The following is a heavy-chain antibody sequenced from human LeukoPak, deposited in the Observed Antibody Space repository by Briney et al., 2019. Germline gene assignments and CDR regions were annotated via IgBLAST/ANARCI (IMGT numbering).Heavy chain of an antibody. D-gene: IGHD2-21*01. CDR2: IIPILGIA. J-gene: IGHJ4*02. CDR3: ARDRGLGDRAPIDY. Sequence: SVKVSCKATGGTFSSYAISWVRQAPGQGLEWMGRIIPILGIANYAQKFQGRVTITADKSTSTAYMELSSLRSEDTAVYYCARDRGLGDRAPIDYWGQGTLVTVSS. V-gene: IGHV1-69*04. CDR1: GGTFSSYA.